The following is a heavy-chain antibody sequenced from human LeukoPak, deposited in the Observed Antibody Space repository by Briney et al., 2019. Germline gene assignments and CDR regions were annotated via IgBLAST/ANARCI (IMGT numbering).Heavy chain of an antibody. D-gene: IGHD2-2*01. CDR1: GGSISSSSYY. CDR2: IYHSGST. CDR3: ARSLVVPAHYYYYYYMDV. V-gene: IGHV4-39*01. J-gene: IGHJ6*03. Sequence: PSETLSLTCTVSGGSISSSSYYWGWIRQPPGKGLEWIGSIYHSGSTYYNPSLNSRVTISVDTSKNQFSLKLRSVTAADTAVYYRARSLVVPAHYYYYYYMDVWGKGTTVTVSS.